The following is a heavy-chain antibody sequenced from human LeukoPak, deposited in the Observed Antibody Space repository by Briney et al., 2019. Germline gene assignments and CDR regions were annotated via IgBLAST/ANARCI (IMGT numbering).Heavy chain of an antibody. Sequence: KPSETLSLTCTVSGGSISSYYWSWIRQPPGKGLEWIGYIYYSGSTNYNPSLKSRVTISVDTSKNQFSLKLSSVTAADTAVYYCARVGGATTFDNWFDPWGQGTLVTVSS. CDR2: IYYSGST. J-gene: IGHJ5*02. CDR1: GGSISSYY. CDR3: ARVGGATTFDNWFDP. D-gene: IGHD1-26*01. V-gene: IGHV4-59*08.